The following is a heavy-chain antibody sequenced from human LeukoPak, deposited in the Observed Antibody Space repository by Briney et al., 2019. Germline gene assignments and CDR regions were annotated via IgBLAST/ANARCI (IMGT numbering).Heavy chain of an antibody. CDR3: AKDKYNFWSGSNYYYMDV. CDR2: IESPRDI. J-gene: IGHJ6*03. CDR1: GFDVKSHD. Sequence: GGSLRLSCAASGFDVKSHDIHWVRQPIGKGLEWVSSIESPRDIYYAGSVKGRFTISREDAENSVYLQMNNLRAEDTAVYYCAKDKYNFWSGSNYYYMDVWGKGTTVTVSS. V-gene: IGHV3-13*01. D-gene: IGHD3-3*01.